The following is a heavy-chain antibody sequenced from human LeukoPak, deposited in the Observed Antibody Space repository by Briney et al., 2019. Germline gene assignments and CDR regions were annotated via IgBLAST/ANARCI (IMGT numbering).Heavy chain of an antibody. D-gene: IGHD1-26*01. CDR1: GFTFSSYA. Sequence: GGSLRLSCATSGFTFSSYAMSWVRQAPGKGLEWVSAISGSGGSTYYADSVKGRFTISRDNSKNTLYLQMNSLRAEDTAVYYCAKDPRRGSGSYFNAEYFQHWGQGTLVTVSS. CDR2: ISGSGGST. CDR3: AKDPRRGSGSYFNAEYFQH. V-gene: IGHV3-23*01. J-gene: IGHJ1*01.